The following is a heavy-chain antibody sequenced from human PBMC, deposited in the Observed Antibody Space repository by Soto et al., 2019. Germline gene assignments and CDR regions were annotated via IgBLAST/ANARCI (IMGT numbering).Heavy chain of an antibody. V-gene: IGHV4-59*01. D-gene: IGHD3-22*01. CDR3: TRGRIYYYDGSGYYAY. J-gene: IGHJ4*02. CDR1: GGSISSYY. CDR2: IYYSGGT. Sequence: PAETLSLTCTVSGGSISSYYWSWIRQPPGKGLEWIGYIYYSGGTNYNPSLKSRVTISVDTSKNQFSLKLTSVTAADTAVYFCTRGRIYYYDGSGYYAYWGQGALVTVSP.